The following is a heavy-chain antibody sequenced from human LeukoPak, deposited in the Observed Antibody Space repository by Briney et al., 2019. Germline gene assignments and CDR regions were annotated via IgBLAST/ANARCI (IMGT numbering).Heavy chain of an antibody. Sequence: GGSLRLSCAASGFTFSSYEMNWVRQAPGKGLEWVSYISSSGSTIYYADSVKGRFSISRDNAKNSLYLQVNSLRAEDTAVYYCAKDGRITMIVVVTPPDAFDIWGQGTMVTVSS. CDR1: GFTFSSYE. D-gene: IGHD3-22*01. CDR3: AKDGRITMIVVVTPPDAFDI. CDR2: ISSSGSTI. J-gene: IGHJ3*02. V-gene: IGHV3-48*03.